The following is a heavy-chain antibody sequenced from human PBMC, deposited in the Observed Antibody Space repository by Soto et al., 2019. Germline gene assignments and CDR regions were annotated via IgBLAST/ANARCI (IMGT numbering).Heavy chain of an antibody. CDR1: GFSLTSGVG. CDR3: AHIDPEIVTVGGHGGFDY. Sequence: QITLKESGPPLVRPPQTLTLTCTFSGFSLTSGVGVGWIRQPPGKALEWLALIYWDDDKRYSPSLKNRLTIPKDPSKNPVVLTMTNVGPVDTATYFCAHIDPEIVTVGGHGGFDYWGQGTLVTVSS. D-gene: IGHD5-12*01. J-gene: IGHJ4*02. V-gene: IGHV2-5*02. CDR2: IYWDDDK.